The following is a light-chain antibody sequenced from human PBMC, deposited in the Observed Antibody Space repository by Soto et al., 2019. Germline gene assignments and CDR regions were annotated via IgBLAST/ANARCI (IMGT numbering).Light chain of an antibody. CDR1: STDVGAYNY. V-gene: IGLV2-8*01. CDR3: SSYAGSNSFV. CDR2: EVT. J-gene: IGLJ1*01. Sequence: QSVLTQPPSASGSPGQSVTISFTGTSTDVGAYNYVSWYQQRPGKAPKLMIFEVTKRPSGVPDRFSGSKSGNTASLTVSGVQADDEADYYCSSYAGSNSFVFGTGTKVTVL.